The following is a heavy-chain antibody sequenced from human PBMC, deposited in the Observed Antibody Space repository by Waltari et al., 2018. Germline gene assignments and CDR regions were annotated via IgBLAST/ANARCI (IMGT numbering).Heavy chain of an antibody. D-gene: IGHD3-10*01. J-gene: IGHJ6*04. Sequence: QVQLEQSGAEVKKPGASLKDSRKTSGDTSTASSIPWVRQARGQGLNRMGWISPKSGGAHSAERFQGRVTMTSDTSISTAYMELSRLTSDDTAVYYCARVGYYYGSGSYFPVWGKGTTVTVSS. CDR3: ARVGYYYGSGSYFPV. CDR2: ISPKSGGA. CDR1: GDTSTASS. V-gene: IGHV1-2*02.